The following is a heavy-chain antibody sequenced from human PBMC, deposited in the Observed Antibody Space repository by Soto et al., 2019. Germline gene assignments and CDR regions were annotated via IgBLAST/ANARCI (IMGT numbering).Heavy chain of an antibody. Sequence: EVPLVESGGGLVQPGRSLRLSCAASGFTFDDYAMHWVRQAPGKGLEWVSGISWNSGSIGYADSVKGRFTISRDNAKNSLYLQMNSLRAEDTALYYCAKDLRAGKTPSGMDVWGQGTTVTVSS. CDR2: ISWNSGSI. J-gene: IGHJ6*02. D-gene: IGHD6-13*01. V-gene: IGHV3-9*01. CDR3: AKDLRAGKTPSGMDV. CDR1: GFTFDDYA.